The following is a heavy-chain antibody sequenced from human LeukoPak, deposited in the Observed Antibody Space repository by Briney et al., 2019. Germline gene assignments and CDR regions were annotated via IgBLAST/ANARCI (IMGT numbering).Heavy chain of an antibody. CDR1: GFTASSNY. CDR2: LYTSGAT. Sequence: GGSLRLSCAASGFTASSNYMTWVRQAPGKGLEWVSVLYTSGATYYADSVRGRFTISRDNSKNTLYLQMNSLRAEDTAVYYCARRPITPDYYYMDVWGRGTTVTVSS. D-gene: IGHD4-23*01. J-gene: IGHJ6*03. V-gene: IGHV3-53*01. CDR3: ARRPITPDYYYMDV.